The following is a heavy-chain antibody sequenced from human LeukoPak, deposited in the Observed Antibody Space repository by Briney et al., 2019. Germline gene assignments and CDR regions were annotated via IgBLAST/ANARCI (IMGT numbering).Heavy chain of an antibody. D-gene: IGHD2-15*01. J-gene: IGHJ4*02. CDR2: IIPIFGTA. CDR3: ARARYCSGGSCYRFDY. V-gene: IGHV1-69*13. CDR1: GGTFSSYA. Sequence: ASVKVSCKASGGTFSSYAISWVRQAPGQGLEWMGGIIPIFGTANYAQKFQGRVTITADESTSTAYMELSSLRSEDTAVYYCARARYCSGGSCYRFDYWGQGTLVTVSS.